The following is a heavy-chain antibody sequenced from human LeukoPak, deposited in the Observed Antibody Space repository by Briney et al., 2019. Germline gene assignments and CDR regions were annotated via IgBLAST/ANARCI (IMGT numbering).Heavy chain of an antibody. V-gene: IGHV4-34*01. CDR2: INHSGST. CDR1: GGSFSGYY. CDR3: ARVRIGYRYTSGWFDP. J-gene: IGHJ5*02. D-gene: IGHD3-16*02. Sequence: PSETLSLTCAVYGGSFSGYYWSWIRQPPGKGLEWIGEINHSGSTNYNPSLKSRVTISVDTSKNQFSLKLSSVTAADTAVYYCARVRIGYRYTSGWFDPWGQGTLVTVSS.